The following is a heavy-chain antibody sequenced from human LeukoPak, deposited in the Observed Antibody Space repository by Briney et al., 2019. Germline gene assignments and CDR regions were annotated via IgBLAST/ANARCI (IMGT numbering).Heavy chain of an antibody. CDR3: ARQEAGYSGYDFAFDI. CDR1: GGSISSYY. V-gene: IGHV4-59*08. D-gene: IGHD5-12*01. Sequence: SSETLSLTCTVSGGSISSYYWSWIRQPPGKGLEWIGYIYYSGSTNYNPSLKSRVTISVDTSKNQFSLKLSSVTAADTAVYYCARQEAGYSGYDFAFDIWGQGTMVTVSS. J-gene: IGHJ3*02. CDR2: IYYSGST.